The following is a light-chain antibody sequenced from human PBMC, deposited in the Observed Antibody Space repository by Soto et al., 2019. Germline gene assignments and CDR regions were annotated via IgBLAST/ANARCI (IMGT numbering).Light chain of an antibody. V-gene: IGKV3-11*01. CDR2: DAS. CDR1: QSFSSY. Sequence: IGFTQSPATLSLSPEERATLSCRASQSFSSYLAWYQQKPGQAPRLLIYDASNRATGIPARFSGSGSGTDFTLTISSLEPEDFAVYYCQQRSSWPRITFGQGTRLEIK. CDR3: QQRSSWPRIT. J-gene: IGKJ5*01.